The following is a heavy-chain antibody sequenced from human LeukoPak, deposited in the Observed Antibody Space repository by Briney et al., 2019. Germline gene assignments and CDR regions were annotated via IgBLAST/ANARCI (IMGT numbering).Heavy chain of an antibody. D-gene: IGHD2-2*02. J-gene: IGHJ6*02. CDR2: ISGSGRTM. Sequence: PGGSLRLSCAASGFTFSSYEMNWVRQAPGKGLEWVSYISGSGRTMSYADSVKGRFTISRDNAKNSLYLQMNSLRVEDTAVYYCAREIYCSSTSCYIVWGQGTTVTVSS. CDR1: GFTFSSYE. V-gene: IGHV3-48*03. CDR3: AREIYCSSTSCYIV.